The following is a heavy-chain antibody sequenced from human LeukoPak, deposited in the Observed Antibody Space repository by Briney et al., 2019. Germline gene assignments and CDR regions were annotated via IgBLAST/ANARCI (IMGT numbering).Heavy chain of an antibody. D-gene: IGHD3-3*01. Sequence: AAVKVSCKASGYTFTSYGFSWVRQAPGQGLEWMGWICAYNGNTNYAQKLQGRVTMTTDTSTSTAYMELRSLRSDDTAVYYCGRCPSFTICGVVIWFDPWGQGTLVTVSS. CDR1: GYTFTSYG. CDR2: ICAYNGNT. V-gene: IGHV1-18*01. CDR3: GRCPSFTICGVVIWFDP. J-gene: IGHJ5*02.